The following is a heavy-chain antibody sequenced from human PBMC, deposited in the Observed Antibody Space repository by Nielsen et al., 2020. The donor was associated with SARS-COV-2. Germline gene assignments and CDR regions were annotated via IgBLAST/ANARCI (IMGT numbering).Heavy chain of an antibody. J-gene: IGHJ2*01. CDR3: ARDQDGGAATSNWYFDL. CDR2: ITMSGAYM. V-gene: IGHV3-21*01. CDR1: GFRFTSYS. D-gene: IGHD6-25*01. Sequence: GSLRLSCAASGFRFTSYSMNWVRQAPGKGLEWVASITMSGAYMYYADSVRGRFTVSRDNAENSLYLQMNSLRDEDTAVYYCARDQDGGAATSNWYFDLRGRGTLVIVSS.